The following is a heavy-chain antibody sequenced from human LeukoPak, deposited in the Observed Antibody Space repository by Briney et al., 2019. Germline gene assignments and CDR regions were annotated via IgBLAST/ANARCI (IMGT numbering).Heavy chain of an antibody. D-gene: IGHD3-22*01. CDR3: ARDAGGSSAYYHY. J-gene: IGHJ4*02. Sequence: SETPSLTCTVSGGSISSYYWSWIRQPPGKGLEWIGYIHYSGSTNYNPSLKSRVTISIDTSKNQFSLKLSSVTAADTAVYYCARDAGGSSAYYHYWGQGTLVTVSS. CDR2: IHYSGST. V-gene: IGHV4-59*01. CDR1: GGSISSYY.